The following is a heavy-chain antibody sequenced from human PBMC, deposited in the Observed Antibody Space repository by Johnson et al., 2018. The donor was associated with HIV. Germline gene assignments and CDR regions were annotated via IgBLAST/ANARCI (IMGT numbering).Heavy chain of an antibody. CDR3: GRAGGGDDSSGYYLGSAFDI. D-gene: IGHD3-22*01. J-gene: IGHJ3*02. V-gene: IGHV3-11*04. CDR1: GFTFSDYY. Sequence: QVQLVESGGGLVKPGGSLRLSCATSGFTFSDYYMSWIRQAPGKGLEWVSYITSSGTTIYYADSVKGRFTISRDNTKNSVYLQMNSLRAEDTVVYYCGRAGGGDDSSGYYLGSAFDIGGQGTMVTVSS. CDR2: ITSSGTTI.